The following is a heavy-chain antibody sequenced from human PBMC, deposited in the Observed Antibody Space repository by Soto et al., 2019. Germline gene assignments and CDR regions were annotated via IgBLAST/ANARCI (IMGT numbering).Heavy chain of an antibody. J-gene: IGHJ5*02. V-gene: IGHV4-4*02. D-gene: IGHD6-13*01. CDR1: GGSISSSNW. Sequence: VQLQESGPGLVKPSGTLSLTCAVSGGSISSSNWWSWVRQPPGKGLEWIGEIYHSGSTNYNPSLKSRVTIAVEKSKSQFSLRPSQVTAADTALDYCARLRQQQVHGDWLDTWGQETMITVSS. CDR2: IYHSGST. CDR3: ARLRQQQVHGDWLDT.